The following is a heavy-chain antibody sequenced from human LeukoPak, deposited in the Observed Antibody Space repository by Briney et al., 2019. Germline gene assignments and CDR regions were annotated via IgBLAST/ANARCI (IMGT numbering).Heavy chain of an antibody. CDR1: GFTFSSYG. CDR3: AKKGYSNGWRDSYYFDC. D-gene: IGHD6-19*01. V-gene: IGHV3-30*02. Sequence: GGSLRLSCAASGFTFSSYGMHWVRQAPGKGLEWVAFIRSDGSNKYYADSGKGRVTISRENSKLYRQMNSLRAEDTAVYYCAKKGYSNGWRDSYYFDCWGQGTLVTVSS. CDR2: IRSDGSNK. J-gene: IGHJ4*02.